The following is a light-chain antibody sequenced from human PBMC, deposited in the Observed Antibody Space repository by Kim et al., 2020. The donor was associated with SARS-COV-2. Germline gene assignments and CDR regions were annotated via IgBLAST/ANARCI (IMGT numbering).Light chain of an antibody. CDR1: KLGDKY. V-gene: IGLV3-1*01. CDR2: QDS. J-gene: IGLJ3*02. Sequence: SPGQTACITCSGDKLGDKYACWYQQKPGQSPGLVIYQDSKRPSGIPERFSGSNSGNTATLTISGTQAMDEADYYCQAWDSSTVWVFGGGTQLTVL. CDR3: QAWDSSTVWV.